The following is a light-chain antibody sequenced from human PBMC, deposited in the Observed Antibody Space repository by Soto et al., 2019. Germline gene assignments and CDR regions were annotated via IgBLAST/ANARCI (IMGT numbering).Light chain of an antibody. V-gene: IGKV1-6*01. Sequence: IQMTQSPSSLSASVGDRVTITCRASQGLDNHLAWFQQKPGKAPNLLIYAASTLQSGVPSRFSGSGSGTDFTLTISSLQPEDFATYYCLQDYNYPWTFGQGTKVDIK. CDR1: QGLDNH. CDR3: LQDYNYPWT. J-gene: IGKJ1*01. CDR2: AAS.